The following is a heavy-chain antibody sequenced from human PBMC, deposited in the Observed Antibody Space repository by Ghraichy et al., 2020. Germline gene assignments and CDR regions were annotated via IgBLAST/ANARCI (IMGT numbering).Heavy chain of an antibody. J-gene: IGHJ4*02. CDR3: AKEGHESLTTPFVDY. V-gene: IGHV3-23*01. CDR2: ISGGGGST. CDR1: GFTFSNYA. D-gene: IGHD4-17*01. Sequence: LSLTCAASGFTFSNYAMSWVRQAPGKGLEWVSAISGGGGSTYYADSVKGRFTISRDNSKNTVSLQMNSPRAEDTALYYCAKEGHESLTTPFVDYWGQGTLVTVSS.